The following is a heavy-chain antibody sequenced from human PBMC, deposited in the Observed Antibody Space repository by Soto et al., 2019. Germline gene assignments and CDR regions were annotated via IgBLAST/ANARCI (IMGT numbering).Heavy chain of an antibody. CDR3: ARARVEVPAHPHLDGYDL. V-gene: IGHV3-53*01. J-gene: IGHJ3*01. CDR1: GFTVSSTF. D-gene: IGHD2-15*01. Sequence: GGSLRLSCAASGFTVSSTFMVCDRQAPGKRLEWVSALYRGGSTYYADAVKGRFIVSRDNPENTLYLQMTSLRDEDTAVYYCARARVEVPAHPHLDGYDLWGQVKVVTVSS. CDR2: LYRGGST.